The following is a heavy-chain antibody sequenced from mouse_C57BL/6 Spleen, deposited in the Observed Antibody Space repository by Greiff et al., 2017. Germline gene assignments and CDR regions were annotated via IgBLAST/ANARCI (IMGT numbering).Heavy chain of an antibody. CDR3: ARSFYYGCDGTMAWYAD. CDR2: IYPGSGNT. Sequence: QVQLQQSGAELVRPGASVKLSCKASGYTFTDYYINWVKQRPGQGLEWIARIYPGSGNTYYTEKFKGKATLTAEKSSSTAYMQLSSLTSEDSAVYFGARSFYYGCDGTMAWYADWGQGTLVTVS. D-gene: IGHD2-2*01. J-gene: IGHJ3*01. CDR1: GYTFTDYY. V-gene: IGHV1-76*01.